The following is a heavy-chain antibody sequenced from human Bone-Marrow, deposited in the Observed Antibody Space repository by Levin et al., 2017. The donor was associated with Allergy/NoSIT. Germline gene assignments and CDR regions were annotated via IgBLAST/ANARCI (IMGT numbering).Heavy chain of an antibody. Sequence: VASVKVSCAASGFSFTDYWMHWVRQAPGKGLVWVSRINGDGDSTNYADSVKGRFTMSRDNAKNTVYLQMESLSAEDTAVYFCARETTMVTGDYFDNWGQGTLVTVSS. CDR1: GFSFTDYW. V-gene: IGHV3-74*01. D-gene: IGHD5-18*01. CDR3: ARETTMVTGDYFDN. CDR2: INGDGDST. J-gene: IGHJ4*02.